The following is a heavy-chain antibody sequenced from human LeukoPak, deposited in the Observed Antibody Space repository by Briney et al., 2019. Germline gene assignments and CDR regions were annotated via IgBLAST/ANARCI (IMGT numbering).Heavy chain of an antibody. V-gene: IGHV1-2*02. CDR1: GYTFTGYY. J-gene: IGHJ6*03. CDR3: ARGVVAATFYYYMDV. CDR2: INPNSGGT. Sequence: ASVKVSCKPSGYTFTGYYIQWVRQAPRQGLEWMGWINPNSGGTNYAQQFQGRVTMTRDTSISTAYMELSSLTSDDTAVYYCARGVVAATFYYYMDVWGKGTTVTVSS. D-gene: IGHD2-15*01.